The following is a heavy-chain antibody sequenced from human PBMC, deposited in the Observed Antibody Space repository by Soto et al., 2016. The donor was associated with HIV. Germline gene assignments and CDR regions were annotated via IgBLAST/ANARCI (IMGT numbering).Heavy chain of an antibody. D-gene: IGHD2-15*01. CDR3: VRDLMTGFNERPTSDY. V-gene: IGHV3-74*01. Sequence: EVQLVESGGRLVQPGGSLRLSCAASGFTFSSYWMHWVRQIPGKGLVWVSRINNDGSSSDYADSVKGRFTISRDNAKNTLYLQMRGLSAEDTGLYYCVRDLMTGFNERPTSDYWGQGTLVTVSS. J-gene: IGHJ4*02. CDR2: INNDGSSS. CDR1: GFTFSSYW.